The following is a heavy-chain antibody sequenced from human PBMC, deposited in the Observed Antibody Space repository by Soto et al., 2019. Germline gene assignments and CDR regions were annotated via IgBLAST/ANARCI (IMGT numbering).Heavy chain of an antibody. CDR2: TGSGTGPG. CDR3: ARRDSGGFFRFFDS. D-gene: IGHD2-15*01. Sequence: VKVSCKASGGSLSTNPISWVRQAPGQGLEWMGGTGSGTGPGNHAQKFQGRLTVTADKSTSTVYMELTNLSSEDTAVYYCARRDSGGFFRFFDSWGQGTLVTVSS. V-gene: IGHV1-69*06. J-gene: IGHJ4*02. CDR1: GGSLSTNP.